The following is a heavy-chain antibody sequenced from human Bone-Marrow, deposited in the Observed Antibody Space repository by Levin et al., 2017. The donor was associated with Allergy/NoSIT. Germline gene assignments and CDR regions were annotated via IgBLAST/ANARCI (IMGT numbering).Heavy chain of an antibody. Sequence: GGSLRLSCAASGFSLRTHGLHWVRQAPGKGLEWVAVISYDGRDKYYAESVKGRFTISRDNSNNTVSLEMRSLGPGDTALYYCAKDRVYCSSPTGRRYFYGMNVWGQGTTVTVSS. CDR1: GFSLRTHG. CDR2: ISYDGRDK. D-gene: IGHD6-13*01. J-gene: IGHJ6*02. V-gene: IGHV3-30*04. CDR3: AKDRVYCSSPTGRRYFYGMNV.